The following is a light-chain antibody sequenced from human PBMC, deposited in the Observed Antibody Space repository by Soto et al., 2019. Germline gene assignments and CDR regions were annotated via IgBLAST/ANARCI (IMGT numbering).Light chain of an antibody. CDR2: GAS. V-gene: IGKV3-20*01. CDR3: QQYGSSLPWT. CDR1: QLFSSSY. J-gene: IGKJ1*01. Sequence: EVVLTQSPGTLSLSPGERATLSCRASQLFSSSYLAWYQQKPGQAPRLLIYGASSRATGIPDRFSGSGSGTDFTLTISRLEPEDFAVYYCQQYGSSLPWTFGQGTKVEIK.